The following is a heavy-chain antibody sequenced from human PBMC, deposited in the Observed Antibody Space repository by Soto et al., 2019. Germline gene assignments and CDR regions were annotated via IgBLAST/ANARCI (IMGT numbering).Heavy chain of an antibody. Sequence: EVQLVESGGGLVKPGESLRLSCATSGFTFTDAWMNWVRQAPGKGLEWVGLIKSKTDGGTIDYPAPVRGRVTISRDDSRHTLYLHMNSLQTEHTAVYYYATAHPRGPDDWGQGTLVSVSS. CDR3: ATAHPRGPDD. CDR2: IKSKTDGGTI. J-gene: IGHJ4*02. V-gene: IGHV3-15*01. CDR1: GFTFTDAW. D-gene: IGHD5-12*01.